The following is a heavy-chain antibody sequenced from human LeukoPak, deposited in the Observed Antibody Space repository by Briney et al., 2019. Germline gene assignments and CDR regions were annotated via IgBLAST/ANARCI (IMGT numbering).Heavy chain of an antibody. J-gene: IGHJ4*02. V-gene: IGHV4-34*01. CDR2: INHSGST. CDR3: ARRGRYSTVGAFDY. Sequence: SETLSLTCAVYGGSFSGYYWSWIRQPPGKGLEWIGEINHSGSTNYNPSLKSRVTISVDTSKNQFSLKLSSVTAADTAVYYCARRGRYSTVGAFDYWGQGTLVTVSS. D-gene: IGHD1-26*01. CDR1: GGSFSGYY.